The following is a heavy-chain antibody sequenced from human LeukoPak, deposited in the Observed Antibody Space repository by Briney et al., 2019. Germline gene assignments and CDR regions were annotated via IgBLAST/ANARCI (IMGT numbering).Heavy chain of an antibody. CDR2: IKQDGSEK. Sequence: GGSLRLSCAASGFTFSRYWMSWVRQAPGKGLEWVANIKQDGSEKDYVDSVKGRFTISRDNAKNSLYLQMNSLTAEDTAVYYCAKDDYYYDSSGYYYVPPTGFDYWGQGTLVTVSS. D-gene: IGHD3-22*01. J-gene: IGHJ4*02. CDR3: AKDDYYYDSSGYYYVPPTGFDY. CDR1: GFTFSRYW. V-gene: IGHV3-7*01.